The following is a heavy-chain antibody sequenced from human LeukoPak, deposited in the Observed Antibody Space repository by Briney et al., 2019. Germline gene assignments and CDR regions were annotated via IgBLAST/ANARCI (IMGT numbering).Heavy chain of an antibody. CDR2: IKSKTDGGTT. J-gene: IGHJ4*02. CDR3: TTDRCSSTSCRPTDY. CDR1: GFTFSNAW. Sequence: GGSLRLSCAASGFTFSNAWMSWVRQAPGKGLGWVGRIKSKTDGGTTDYAAPVKGRFTISRDDSKNTLYLQMNSLKTEDAAVYYCTTDRCSSTSCRPTDYWGQGTLVTVSS. V-gene: IGHV3-15*01. D-gene: IGHD2-2*01.